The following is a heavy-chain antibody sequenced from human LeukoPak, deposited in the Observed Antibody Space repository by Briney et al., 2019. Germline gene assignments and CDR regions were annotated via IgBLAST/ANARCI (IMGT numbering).Heavy chain of an antibody. J-gene: IGHJ4*02. CDR3: TTELYSNYGSY. Sequence: PGGSHRLSRPASGFTFSNAWMSWVRQAPGQGLESVGRIKSKTDGGTTDYAAPVKGRFTISRDDSKNTLYLQMNSLKTEDTAVYYCTTELYSNYGSYWGQGTLVTVSS. CDR1: GFTFSNAW. CDR2: IKSKTDGGTT. D-gene: IGHD4-11*01. V-gene: IGHV3-15*01.